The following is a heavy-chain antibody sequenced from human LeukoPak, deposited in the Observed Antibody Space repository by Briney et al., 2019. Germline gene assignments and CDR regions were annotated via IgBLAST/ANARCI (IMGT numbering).Heavy chain of an antibody. D-gene: IGHD2-2*01. Sequence: SETLSLTCTVSGGSISSSSYYWGWIRQPPGKGLEWIGSIYYSGSTYYNPSLKSRVTISVDTSKNQFSLKLSSVTAADTAVYYCASSYCSSTSCQIWGSTIFDYWGQGTLVTVSS. V-gene: IGHV4-39*07. J-gene: IGHJ4*02. CDR2: IYYSGST. CDR1: GGSISSSSYY. CDR3: ASSYCSSTSCQIWGSTIFDY.